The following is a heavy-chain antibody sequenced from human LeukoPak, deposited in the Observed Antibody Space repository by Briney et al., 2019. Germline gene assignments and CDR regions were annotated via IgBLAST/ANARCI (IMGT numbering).Heavy chain of an antibody. V-gene: IGHV3-21*01. CDR2: ISSSSSYI. CDR3: ARGDYDEYYFDY. CDR1: GFTFSSYS. D-gene: IGHD4-17*01. J-gene: IGHJ4*02. Sequence: GGSLRLSCAASGFTFSSYSMNWVRQAPGKGLEWVSSISSSSSYIYYADSVKGRFTISRDNAKNSLYLQMNSLRAEDTAVYYFARGDYDEYYFDYWGQGTLVTVSS.